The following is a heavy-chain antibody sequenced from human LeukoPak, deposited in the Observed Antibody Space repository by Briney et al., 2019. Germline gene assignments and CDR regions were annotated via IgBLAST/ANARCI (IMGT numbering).Heavy chain of an antibody. Sequence: PSETLSLTCAVYGGSFSGYYWSWIRQPPGKGLEWTGEINHSGSTNYNPSLKGRVTISVDTSKNQFSLKLSSVTAADTAVYYCARGGEGATPYYYYYYMDVWGKGTTVTVSS. V-gene: IGHV4-34*01. D-gene: IGHD1-26*01. CDR1: GGSFSGYY. J-gene: IGHJ6*03. CDR3: ARGGEGATPYYYYYYMDV. CDR2: INHSGST.